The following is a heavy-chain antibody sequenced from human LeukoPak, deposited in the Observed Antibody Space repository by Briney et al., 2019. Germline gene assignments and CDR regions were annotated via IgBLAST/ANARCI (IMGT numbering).Heavy chain of an antibody. CDR2: IYYSGST. CDR3: ASSYYDILTGNNNWFDP. V-gene: IGHV4-39*07. J-gene: IGHJ5*02. CDR1: GGSISSSSYY. D-gene: IGHD3-9*01. Sequence: SSETLSLTCTVSGGSISSSSYYWGWIRQPPGKGLVWIGSIYYSGSTYYNPSLKSRVTISVDTSKNQFSLKLSSVTAADTAVYYCASSYYDILTGNNNWFDPWGQGTLVTVSS.